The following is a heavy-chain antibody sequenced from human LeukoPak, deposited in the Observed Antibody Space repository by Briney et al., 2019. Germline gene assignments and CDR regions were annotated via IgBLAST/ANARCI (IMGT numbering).Heavy chain of an antibody. D-gene: IGHD3-3*01. J-gene: IGHJ4*02. CDR3: ARVGAPAAEWLRGYFDY. V-gene: IGHV5-51*01. CDR1: GYSFTNYW. Sequence: GESLKISCKNSGYSFTNYWIGWVRQMPGKGLEWMGIIYPGDSDTRYSPSFQGQVTISADKSISTAYLQWSSLKASDTAMYYCARVGAPAAEWLRGYFDYWGQGTQVTVSS. CDR2: IYPGDSDT.